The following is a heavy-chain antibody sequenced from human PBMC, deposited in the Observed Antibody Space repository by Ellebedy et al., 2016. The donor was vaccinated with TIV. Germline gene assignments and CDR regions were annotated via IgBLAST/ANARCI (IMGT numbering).Heavy chain of an antibody. V-gene: IGHV1-18*01. CDR3: ARSRLGGGHWYFDF. D-gene: IGHD3-10*01. CDR2: IAVYNGHT. CDR1: GYTCTRYG. Sequence: ASVKVSCXVSGYTCTRYGMSWVRQAPGQGLEWMGWIAVYNGHTKYAQKFQDRVVMTTETATSTVYMELRSLRSDDTAVYYCARSRLGGGHWYFDFWGRGTLVTVSS. J-gene: IGHJ2*01.